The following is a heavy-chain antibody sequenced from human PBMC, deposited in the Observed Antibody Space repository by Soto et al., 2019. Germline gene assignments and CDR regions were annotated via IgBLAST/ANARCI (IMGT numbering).Heavy chain of an antibody. D-gene: IGHD6-19*01. CDR1: GFTFITYP. CDR2: ISYDGTNK. V-gene: IGHV3-30-3*01. Sequence: VQLVESGGGVVQPGRSLRLSCEASGFTFITYPIHWVRQAPGKGLEWVAVISYDGTNKYYADSVKGRFTISRDISKNTMYLQMNSLRLEDTAVYYCAREYSGSGWYGTGDYWGPGTLVTGSS. J-gene: IGHJ4*02. CDR3: AREYSGSGWYGTGDY.